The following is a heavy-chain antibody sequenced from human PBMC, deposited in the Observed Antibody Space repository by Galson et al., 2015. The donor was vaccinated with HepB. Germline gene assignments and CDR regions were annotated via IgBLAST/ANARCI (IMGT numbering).Heavy chain of an antibody. J-gene: IGHJ3*02. Sequence: CAISGDSVSSNSAAWNWIRQSPSRGLEWLGRTYYRSKWYNDYAVSVKSRITINPDTSKNQFSLQLNSVTPEDTAVYYCAHRRITAARLFAFDIWGQGTMVTVSS. CDR2: TYYRSKWYN. V-gene: IGHV6-1*01. D-gene: IGHD6-6*01. CDR1: GDSVSSNSAA. CDR3: AHRRITAARLFAFDI.